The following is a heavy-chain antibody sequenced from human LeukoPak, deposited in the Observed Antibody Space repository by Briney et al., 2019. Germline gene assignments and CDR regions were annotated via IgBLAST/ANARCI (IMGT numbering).Heavy chain of an antibody. CDR3: AKLKGWYGEGYFDY. Sequence: GGSLRLSCAASGFTVSSNYMSWVRQPPGKGLEWVSVIYSGGTTFYADSVKGRFTISRDNSKNTLYLQMNSLRADNSAVYYCAKLKGWYGEGYFDYWGQGTVVTVSS. V-gene: IGHV3-53*01. J-gene: IGHJ4*02. CDR2: IYSGGTT. D-gene: IGHD3-10*01. CDR1: GFTVSSNY.